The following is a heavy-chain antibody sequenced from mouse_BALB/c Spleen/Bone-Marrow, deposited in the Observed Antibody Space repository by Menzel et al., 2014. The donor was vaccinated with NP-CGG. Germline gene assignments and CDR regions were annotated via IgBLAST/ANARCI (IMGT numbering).Heavy chain of an antibody. Sequence: QVQLQQSGPELMKPGASVKISCKASGYAFSSSWMNWVKQRPGQGLEWIGRIYPGDGDTNYNGKFKGKATLTADKSSSAESMRRSGLSSVYSVVYICAREGIFPCYSDTRGHDTPLTDSS. V-gene: IGHV1-82*01. CDR1: GYAFSSSW. J-gene: IGHJ2*01. CDR3: AREGIFPCYSDT. CDR2: IYPGDGDT.